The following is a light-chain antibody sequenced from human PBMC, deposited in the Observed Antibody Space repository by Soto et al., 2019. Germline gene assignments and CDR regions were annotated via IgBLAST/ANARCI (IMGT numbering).Light chain of an antibody. CDR2: TIS. CDR3: MQNAHWPWT. V-gene: IGKV2-30*01. Sequence: VVMTQSPLSLPVPLGQPASISCRSSQGLVLSDGNTYLSSFHQRPGQSPRRLIYTISDLASGVPDRFSGSGSGTDFTLTISSLEAEDVGVYYCMQNAHWPWTFGPGTKVEIK. J-gene: IGKJ1*01. CDR1: QGLVLSDGNTY.